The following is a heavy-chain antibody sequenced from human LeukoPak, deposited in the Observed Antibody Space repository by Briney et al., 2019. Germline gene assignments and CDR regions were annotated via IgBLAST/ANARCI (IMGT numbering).Heavy chain of an antibody. J-gene: IGHJ3*02. CDR3: ARVLSGSFPRGPRGSAFDI. CDR2: INHSGST. CDR1: GGSISSGGYY. Sequence: PSETLSLTCTVSGGSISSGGYYWSWIRQHPGKGLEWIGEINHSGSTNYNPSLKSRVTISVDTSKNQFSLKLSSVTAADTAVYYCARVLSGSFPRGPRGSAFDIWGQGTMVTVSS. D-gene: IGHD1-26*01. V-gene: IGHV4-39*07.